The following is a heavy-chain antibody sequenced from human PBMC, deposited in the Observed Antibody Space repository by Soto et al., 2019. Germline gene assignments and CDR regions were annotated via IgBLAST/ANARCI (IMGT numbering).Heavy chain of an antibody. V-gene: IGHV1-3*01. Sequence: ASVKVSCKASGYTFTSYAMHWVRQAPGQRLEWMGWINAGNGNTKYSQKFQGRVTITRDTSASTAYMELSSLRSEDTAVYYCARDTEDIAAAGYDLYYYYYGMDPWAQGTKVTVTS. CDR1: GYTFTSYA. D-gene: IGHD6-13*01. J-gene: IGHJ6*02. CDR2: INAGNGNT. CDR3: ARDTEDIAAAGYDLYYYYYGMDP.